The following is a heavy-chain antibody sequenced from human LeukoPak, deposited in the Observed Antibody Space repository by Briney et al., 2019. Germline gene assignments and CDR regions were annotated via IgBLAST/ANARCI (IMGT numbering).Heavy chain of an antibody. CDR3: ARGLLAYCGGDCYSGLDY. V-gene: IGHV3-21*03. J-gene: IGHJ4*02. CDR2: ISSSSSYI. CDR1: GFTFSSYS. D-gene: IGHD2-21*02. Sequence: GGSLRLSCAASGFTFSSYSMNWVRQAPGKGLEWVSSISSSSSYIYYADSVKGRFTISRDNAKNSLYLQMNSLRAEDTAVYYCARGLLAYCGGDCYSGLDYWGQGTLVTVSS.